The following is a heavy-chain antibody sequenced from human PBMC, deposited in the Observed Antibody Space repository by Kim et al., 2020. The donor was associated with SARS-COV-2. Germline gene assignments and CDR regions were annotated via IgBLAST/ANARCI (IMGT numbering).Heavy chain of an antibody. CDR3: AKDMDGITMVRGYYFDY. CDR1: GFTFGDYA. J-gene: IGHJ4*02. D-gene: IGHD3-10*01. CDR2: ISWNSGSI. Sequence: GGSLRLSCAASGFTFGDYAMHWVRQAPGKGLEWVSGISWNSGSIGYADSVKGRFTISRDNAKNSLYLQMNSLRAEDTALYYCAKDMDGITMVRGYYFDYWGQGTLVTVSS. V-gene: IGHV3-9*01.